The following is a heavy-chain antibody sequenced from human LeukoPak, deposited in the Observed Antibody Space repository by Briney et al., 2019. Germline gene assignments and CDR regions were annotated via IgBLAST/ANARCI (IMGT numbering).Heavy chain of an antibody. Sequence: GASVKVSCKASGYTFTSYDINWVRQATGQGLEWMGWMNPSSGNTGYTQKFQGRVTMTRNTSISTAYMELSSLRSEDTAVYYCARGEEARFDPWGQGTLVTVSS. CDR1: GYTFTSYD. V-gene: IGHV1-8*01. CDR3: ARGEEARFDP. CDR2: MNPSSGNT. J-gene: IGHJ5*02.